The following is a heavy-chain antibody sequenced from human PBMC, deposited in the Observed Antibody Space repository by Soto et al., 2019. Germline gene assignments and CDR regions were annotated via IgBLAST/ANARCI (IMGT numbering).Heavy chain of an antibody. J-gene: IGHJ6*03. CDR1: GYTFTSYD. Sequence: ASVKVSCKASGYTFTSYDINWVRQATGQGLEWMGWMNPNSGNTGYAQKFQGRVTMTRNTSISTAYMELSSLRSEDTAVYYCEREGRYYYGSGSYPYYYMDVWGKGTTVTVSS. D-gene: IGHD3-10*01. V-gene: IGHV1-8*01. CDR3: EREGRYYYGSGSYPYYYMDV. CDR2: MNPNSGNT.